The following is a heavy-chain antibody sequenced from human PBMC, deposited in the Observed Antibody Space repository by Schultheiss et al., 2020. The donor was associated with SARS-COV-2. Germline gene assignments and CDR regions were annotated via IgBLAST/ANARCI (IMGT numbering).Heavy chain of an antibody. D-gene: IGHD1-26*01. V-gene: IGHV4-4*02. CDR2: IYHSGST. Sequence: SETLSLTCAVSGGSISSGNWWSWVRQPPGKGLEWIGEIYHSGSTNYNPSLKSRVTISVDKSKNQFSLKLSSVTAAETAQYYCASLNGQSGYWIFDLWGRGTLVTVSS. J-gene: IGHJ2*01. CDR3: ASLNGQSGYWIFDL. CDR1: GGSISSGNW.